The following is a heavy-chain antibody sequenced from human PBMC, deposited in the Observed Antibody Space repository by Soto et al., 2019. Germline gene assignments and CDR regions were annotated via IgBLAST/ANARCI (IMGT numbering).Heavy chain of an antibody. Sequence: GGSLRLSCAASGFSFSSYGMHWVRQAPGKGLEWVAMISYDGTDEYYADSVKGRFTISRDNSKNTLYLQMNSLRAEDTAVYYCAKRTVGWSFDLWGRGPLVTVSS. D-gene: IGHD4-17*01. CDR2: ISYDGTDE. V-gene: IGHV3-30*18. J-gene: IGHJ2*01. CDR1: GFSFSSYG. CDR3: AKRTVGWSFDL.